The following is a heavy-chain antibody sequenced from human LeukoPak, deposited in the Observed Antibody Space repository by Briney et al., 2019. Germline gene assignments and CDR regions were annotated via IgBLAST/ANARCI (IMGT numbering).Heavy chain of an antibody. CDR1: GYTFTGYY. CDR3: ARDINFVGSQGVDY. Sequence: GASVKVSCKASGYTFTGYYIHWVRQAPGQGLEWMGWINPNSGGTNYAQKFQGRVTMTRDTSISTAYMELSRLRSDDTAVYYCARDINFVGSQGVDYWGQGTLVTVSS. V-gene: IGHV1-2*02. CDR2: INPNSGGT. J-gene: IGHJ4*02. D-gene: IGHD2-15*01.